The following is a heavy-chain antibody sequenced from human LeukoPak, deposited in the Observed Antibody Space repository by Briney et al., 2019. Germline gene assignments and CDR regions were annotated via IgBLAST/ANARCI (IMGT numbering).Heavy chain of an antibody. V-gene: IGHV4-39*02. CDR1: GSSISSSSYY. D-gene: IGHD3-16*01. CDR3: ARDRVSRYVPNWFDP. J-gene: IGHJ5*02. CDR2: IYYSGNT. Sequence: SETLSLTCTVSGSSISSSSYYWGWIRQPPGKGLEWIGSIYYSGNTYYNASLKSQVSISIDTSKNQFSLRLTSVTAADTAVYYCARDRVSRYVPNWFDPWGQGTLVTVSS.